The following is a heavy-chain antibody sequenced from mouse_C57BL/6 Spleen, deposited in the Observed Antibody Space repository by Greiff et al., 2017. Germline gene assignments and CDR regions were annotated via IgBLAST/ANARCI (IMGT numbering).Heavy chain of an antibody. CDR2: INPGSGGT. Sequence: QVQLQQSGAELVRPGTSVKVSCKASGYAFTNYLIEWVKQRPGQGLEWIGVINPGSGGTNYNGKFKGKATLTADKSSSTAYMQLSSLTSEDSAVYFCARAKLFDYWGQGTTLTVSS. V-gene: IGHV1-54*01. D-gene: IGHD1-3*01. CDR1: GYAFTNYL. J-gene: IGHJ2*01. CDR3: ARAKLFDY.